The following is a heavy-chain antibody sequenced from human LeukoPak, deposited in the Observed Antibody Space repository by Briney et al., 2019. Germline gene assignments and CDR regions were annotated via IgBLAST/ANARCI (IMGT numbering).Heavy chain of an antibody. Sequence: PGGSLRLSCAASGLTFSNYNMNWVRQAPGKGLEWVAVISYDGSNKYYADSVKGRFTISRDNSKNTLYLQMNSLRAEDTAVYYCARGAARYYYYYYMDVWGKGTTVTVSS. CDR3: ARGAARYYYYYYMDV. CDR1: GLTFSNYN. CDR2: ISYDGSNK. V-gene: IGHV3-30*03. J-gene: IGHJ6*03. D-gene: IGHD6-6*01.